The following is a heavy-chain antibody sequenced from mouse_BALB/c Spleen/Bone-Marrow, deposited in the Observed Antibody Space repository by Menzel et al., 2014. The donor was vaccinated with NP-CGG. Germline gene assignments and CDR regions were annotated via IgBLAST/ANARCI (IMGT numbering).Heavy chain of an antibody. CDR1: GFSLSGYA. CDR3: TRDYYTGTNGGL. V-gene: IGHV5-6-5*01. CDR2: IWSGGST. J-gene: IGHJ3*02. Sequence: EESGGRLVTPGAPLTLTCTVSGFSLSGYALSWVRQPPGKGLEWIGYIWSGGSTDYASWAKGRFTISKTSTTVDLRVTSPTTEDTATYFCTRDYYTGTNGGLWGQGTLVTVS. D-gene: IGHD1-1*02.